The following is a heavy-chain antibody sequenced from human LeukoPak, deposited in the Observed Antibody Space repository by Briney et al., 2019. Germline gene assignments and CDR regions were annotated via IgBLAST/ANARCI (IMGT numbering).Heavy chain of an antibody. CDR3: AKGSGWYV. CDR2: ISGSGGST. J-gene: IGHJ4*02. CDR1: GFTFSSSS. V-gene: IGHV3-23*01. Sequence: GGSLRLSCAASGFTFSSSSMSWVRQAPGKGLEWVSVISGSGGSTDYADSVKGRFTISRDNSKNTLYLQINSLRAEDTAIYYCAKGSGWYVWGQGTLVTVSS. D-gene: IGHD6-19*01.